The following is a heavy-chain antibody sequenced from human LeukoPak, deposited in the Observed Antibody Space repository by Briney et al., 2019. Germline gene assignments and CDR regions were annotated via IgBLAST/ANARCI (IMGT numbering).Heavy chain of an antibody. J-gene: IGHJ4*02. CDR3: ARGGYGSGSYYKVDY. CDR2: IYPGDSDT. Sequence: GESLKISCKGSGYIFTSYWIGWVRQLPGKGLEWMGIIYPGDSDTRYSPSFQGQVTISADKSISTAYLQWSSLKASDTAMYYCARGGYGSGSYYKVDYWGQGTLVTVSS. CDR1: GYIFTSYW. V-gene: IGHV5-51*01. D-gene: IGHD3-10*01.